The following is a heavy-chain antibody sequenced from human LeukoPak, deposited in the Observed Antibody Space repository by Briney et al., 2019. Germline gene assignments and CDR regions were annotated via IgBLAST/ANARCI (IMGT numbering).Heavy chain of an antibody. J-gene: IGHJ2*01. Sequence: SETLSLTCTVSGDSISSSNYYWGWIRQPPGKGLEWIGSIYYSGSPYYNPSLKSRVTISVDTSKNQFSLKLSSVTAADTAVYYCARVYWYFDLWGRGTLVSVSS. CDR2: IYYSGSP. CDR1: GDSISSSNYY. CDR3: ARVYWYFDL. V-gene: IGHV4-39*01.